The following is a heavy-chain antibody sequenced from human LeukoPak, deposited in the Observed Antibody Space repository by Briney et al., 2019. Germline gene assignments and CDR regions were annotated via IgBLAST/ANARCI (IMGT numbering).Heavy chain of an antibody. CDR1: GYTFTGYY. CDR3: ARAPVRPALLIAAASLHFDY. J-gene: IGHJ4*02. D-gene: IGHD6-13*01. V-gene: IGHV1-2*02. CDR2: INPNSGGT. Sequence: ASVKVSCKASGYTFTGYYMHWVRQAPGQGLEWMGWINPNSGGTNYAQKFQGRVTMTRDTSISTAYMELSRLRSDDTAVYYCARAPVRPALLIAAASLHFDYWGQGTLVTVSS.